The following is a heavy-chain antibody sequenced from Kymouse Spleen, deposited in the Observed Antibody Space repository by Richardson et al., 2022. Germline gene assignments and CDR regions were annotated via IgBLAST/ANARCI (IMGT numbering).Heavy chain of an antibody. CDR3: AGYCGGDCYSDY. CDR1: GGSISSSSYY. J-gene: IGHJ4*02. V-gene: IGHV4-39*01. D-gene: IGHD2-21*02. Sequence: QLQLQESGPGLVKPSETLSLTCTVSGGSISSSSYYWGWIRQPPGKGLEWIGSIYYSGSTYYNPSLKSRVTISVDTSKNQFSLKLSSVTAADTAVYYCAGYCGGDCYSDYWGQGTLVTVSS. CDR2: IYYSGST.